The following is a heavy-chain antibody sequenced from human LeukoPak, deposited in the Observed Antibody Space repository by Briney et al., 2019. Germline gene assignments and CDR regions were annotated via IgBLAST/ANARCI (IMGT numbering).Heavy chain of an antibody. CDR2: ISAYNGNT. J-gene: IGHJ4*02. CDR3: ARVPIVVVVADIPAYVDY. V-gene: IGHV1-18*01. D-gene: IGHD2-15*01. CDR1: GYTFTSYG. Sequence: ASVKVSCKASGYTFTSYGISWVRQAPGQGLEWMGLISAYNGNTNYAQKLQGRVTMTTDTSTSTAYMELRSLRSDDTAVYYCARVPIVVVVADIPAYVDYWGQGTLVTVSS.